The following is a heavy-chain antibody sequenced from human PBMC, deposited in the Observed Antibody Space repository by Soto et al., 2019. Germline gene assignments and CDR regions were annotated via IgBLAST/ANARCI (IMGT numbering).Heavy chain of an antibody. V-gene: IGHV1-18*04. D-gene: IGHD3-3*01. Sequence: ASVKVSCKASGYTFTSYGISWVRQAPGQGLEWMGWISADNGNTNYAQKVQGRVTMTTDTSTSTAYMELRSLRSDDTAVYYCARLHGVEIFGVVIRYYYYYVTDVRGPGNTVTV. CDR3: ARLHGVEIFGVVIRYYYYYVTDV. CDR1: GYTFTSYG. CDR2: ISADNGNT. J-gene: IGHJ6*02.